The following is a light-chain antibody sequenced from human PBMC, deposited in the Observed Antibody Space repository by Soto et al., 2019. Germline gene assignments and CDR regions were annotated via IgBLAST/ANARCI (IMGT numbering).Light chain of an antibody. V-gene: IGLV2-14*01. J-gene: IGLJ1*01. CDR2: DVT. Sequence: SALTQPASVSGFPGQSITISCTGTSSYVGGYIYVSWYQQHPGKAPKLMIYDVTSRPSGVSYRFSGSKSGNTASLTISGLQAEDEADYYCSSYTTSSSYVFGTGNKVTVL. CDR3: SSYTTSSSYV. CDR1: SSYVGGYIY.